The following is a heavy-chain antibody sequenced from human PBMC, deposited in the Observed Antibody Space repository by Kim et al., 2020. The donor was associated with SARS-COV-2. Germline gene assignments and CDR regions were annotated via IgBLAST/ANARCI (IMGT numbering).Heavy chain of an antibody. J-gene: IGHJ5*02. D-gene: IGHD3-3*01. V-gene: IGHV3-15*01. CDR2: IKSKTDGGTT. Sequence: GGSLRLSCAASGFTFSNAWMSWVRQAPGKGLEWVGRIKSKTDGGTTDYAAPVKGRFTISRDDSKNTLYLQMNSLKTEDTAVYYCTTALRFLEWFRFDPWGQGTLVTVSS. CDR3: TTALRFLEWFRFDP. CDR1: GFTFSNAW.